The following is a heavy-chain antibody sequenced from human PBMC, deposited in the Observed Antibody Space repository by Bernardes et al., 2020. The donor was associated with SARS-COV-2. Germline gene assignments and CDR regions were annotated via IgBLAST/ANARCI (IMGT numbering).Heavy chain of an antibody. J-gene: IGHJ4*02. CDR3: AKHPMILTGYYVFLSSFDY. D-gene: IGHD3-9*01. Sequence: GGSLRLSCAASGFTFSTYAMSWVRQAPGKGLEWVSAINDLGGNKYYADSVKGRFTISRDNSKNTLYLQMSGLRAEDTAVYYCAKHPMILTGYYVFLSSFDYWGQGTLVTVSS. V-gene: IGHV3-23*01. CDR1: GFTFSTYA. CDR2: INDLGGNK.